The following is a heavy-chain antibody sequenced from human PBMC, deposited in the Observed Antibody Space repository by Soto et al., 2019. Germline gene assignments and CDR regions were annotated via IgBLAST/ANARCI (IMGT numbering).Heavy chain of an antibody. D-gene: IGHD3-9*01. CDR1: GGTFSSYT. V-gene: IGHV1-3*01. Sequence: ASVKVSCKASGGTFSSYTISWVRQAPGQRLEWMGWINAGNGNTKYSQKFQGRVTITRDTSASTAYMELSSLRSEDTAVYYCARDLLRYFDWVPYGMDVWGQGTTVTVSS. CDR2: INAGNGNT. CDR3: ARDLLRYFDWVPYGMDV. J-gene: IGHJ6*02.